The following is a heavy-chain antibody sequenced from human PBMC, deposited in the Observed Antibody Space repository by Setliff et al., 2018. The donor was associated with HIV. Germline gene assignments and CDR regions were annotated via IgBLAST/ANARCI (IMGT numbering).Heavy chain of an antibody. Sequence: SETLSLTCSVSGGSVGSGSYYWSWIRQSPGKGLEWIASIYHSGSTYYNPSLKSRVIISVDTSKNQFSLKLNSVTADDTGIYYCARHRDGGTYPLDYWGQGTLVTVSS. CDR2: IYHSGST. D-gene: IGHD1-26*01. J-gene: IGHJ4*02. CDR3: ARHRDGGTYPLDY. CDR1: GGSVGSGSYY. V-gene: IGHV4-39*07.